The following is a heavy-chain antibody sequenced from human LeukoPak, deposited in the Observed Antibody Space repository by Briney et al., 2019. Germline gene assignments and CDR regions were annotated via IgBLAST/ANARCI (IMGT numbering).Heavy chain of an antibody. CDR1: GFTVSSNY. J-gene: IGHJ4*02. CDR3: AKDRAGSYLTPLDY. CDR2: IYSGGTT. Sequence: GGSLRLSCAASGFTVSSNYMSWVRQAPGKGLEWVSVIYSGGTTYYADSVKGRFTISRDNSKNTLYLQMNSLRAEDTAVYYCAKDRAGSYLTPLDYWGQGTLVTVSS. V-gene: IGHV3-66*01. D-gene: IGHD1-26*01.